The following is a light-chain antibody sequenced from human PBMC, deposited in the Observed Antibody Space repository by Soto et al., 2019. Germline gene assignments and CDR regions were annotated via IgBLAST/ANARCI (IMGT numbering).Light chain of an antibody. Sequence: QSVLTQPPSVSGAPGQRVTISCTGSRSNIGAGYDVHWYQQLPGTAPKLLIDGNSNRPSGVPDRFSGSKSGTSASLAITGLQAEDEAAYYCQSYDISLSGVVFGGGTKLPVL. V-gene: IGLV1-40*01. J-gene: IGLJ2*01. CDR1: RSNIGAGYD. CDR3: QSYDISLSGVV. CDR2: GNS.